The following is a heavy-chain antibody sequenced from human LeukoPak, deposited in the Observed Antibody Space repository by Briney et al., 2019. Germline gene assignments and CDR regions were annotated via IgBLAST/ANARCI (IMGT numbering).Heavy chain of an antibody. D-gene: IGHD3-9*01. CDR1: GYTFTTYY. Sequence: ASVKVSCKASGYTFTTYYMHWVRQAPGQGLEWMGIINPSGGSTSYPQKFQVRVTMTRDKSTSTAYMELSSLRSEDTAVYYCATEPPFYDILTAYSPYPWGQGTLVTVSS. CDR3: ATEPPFYDILTAYSPYP. J-gene: IGHJ5*02. CDR2: INPSGGST. V-gene: IGHV1-46*01.